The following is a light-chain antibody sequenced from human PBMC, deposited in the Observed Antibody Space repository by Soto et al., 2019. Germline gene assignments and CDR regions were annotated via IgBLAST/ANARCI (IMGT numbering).Light chain of an antibody. J-gene: IGLJ1*01. CDR1: SSDVGGYNY. Sequence: QSVLTQPASVSGSPGQSITISCTGTSSDVGGYNYVPWYQQHPGKAPKLMIYEVSQRPSGDSNRFSGSKSGNTASLTISGLQAEDEADYWCSSYTSSSTVVFGTGTKVTVL. CDR2: EVS. CDR3: SSYTSSSTVV. V-gene: IGLV2-14*01.